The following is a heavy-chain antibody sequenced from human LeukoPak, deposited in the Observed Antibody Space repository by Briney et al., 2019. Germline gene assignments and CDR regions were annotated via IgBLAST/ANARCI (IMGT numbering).Heavy chain of an antibody. CDR1: GFTFSSYW. V-gene: IGHV3-7*01. D-gene: IGHD1-26*01. Sequence: PSGGSLRLSCAASGFTFSSYWMSWVRQAPGKGLEWVANIKQDGSEKYYVDSVKGRFTISTDNAKNSLYLQMNSLRAEETGVYYCGSSIVAATDFAYWGQGTRLTVSS. CDR2: IKQDGSEK. CDR3: GSSIVAATDFAY. J-gene: IGHJ4*02.